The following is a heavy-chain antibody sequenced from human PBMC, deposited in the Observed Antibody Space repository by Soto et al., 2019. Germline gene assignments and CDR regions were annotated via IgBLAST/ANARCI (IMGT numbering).Heavy chain of an antibody. V-gene: IGHV4-59*01. CDR1: GGSISSYY. CDR2: IYYSGST. CDR3: ARDQRIAAYNWFDP. J-gene: IGHJ5*02. Sequence: PSETLSLTCTVSGGSISSYYWSWIRQPPGKGLEWIGYIYYSGSTNYNPSLKSRVTISVDTSKNQLSLKLSSVTAAGTAVYYCARDQRIAAYNWFDPWGQGTLVTVSS. D-gene: IGHD6-6*01.